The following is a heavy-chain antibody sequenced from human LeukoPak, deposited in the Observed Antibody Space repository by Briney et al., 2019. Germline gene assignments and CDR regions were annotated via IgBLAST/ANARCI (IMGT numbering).Heavy chain of an antibody. D-gene: IGHD3-22*01. CDR3: AKKDFGSSGYYIGGAFDI. CDR1: GFTFSSYG. CDR2: ISYDGSNK. V-gene: IGHV3-30*18. Sequence: GGSLRLSCAASGFTFSSYGMHWVRQAPGKGLEWVAVISYDGSNKYYADSVKGRFTISRDNSKNTLYLQMNSLRAEDTAVYYCAKKDFGSSGYYIGGAFDIWGQGTMVTVSS. J-gene: IGHJ3*02.